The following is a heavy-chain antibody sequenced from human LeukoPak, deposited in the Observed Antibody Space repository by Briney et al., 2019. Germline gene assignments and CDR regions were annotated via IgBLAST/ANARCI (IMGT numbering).Heavy chain of an antibody. J-gene: IGHJ4*02. CDR3: TTVAGGPDY. CDR1: GFTFSGSA. Sequence: GGSLRLSCAASGFTFSGSAMHWVRQASGRGLEWVGRIRSKANSYATAYAASVKGRFTISRDDSKNTAYLQMNSLKTEDTAVYYCTTVAGGPDYWGQGTLVTVSS. D-gene: IGHD6-19*01. V-gene: IGHV3-73*01. CDR2: IRSKANSYAT.